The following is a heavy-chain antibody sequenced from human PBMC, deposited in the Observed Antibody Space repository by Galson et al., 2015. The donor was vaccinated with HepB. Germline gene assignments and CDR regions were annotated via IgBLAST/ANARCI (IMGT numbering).Heavy chain of an antibody. CDR1: GGSISSGSYY. J-gene: IGHJ5*02. Sequence: TLSLTCTVSGGSISSGSYYWSWIRQPAGKGLEWIGRIYTSGSTNYNPSLKSRVTMSVDTSKNQFSLKLSSVTAADTAVYYCARASGYYYDSSGYYNNWFDPWGQGTLVTVSS. D-gene: IGHD3-22*01. CDR3: ARASGYYYDSSGYYNNWFDP. CDR2: IYTSGST. V-gene: IGHV4-61*02.